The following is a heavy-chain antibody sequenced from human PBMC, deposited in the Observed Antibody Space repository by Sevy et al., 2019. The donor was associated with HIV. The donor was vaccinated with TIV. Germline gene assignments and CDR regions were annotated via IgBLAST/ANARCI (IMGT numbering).Heavy chain of an antibody. CDR3: ASSHYGDYVGVDY. Sequence: SETLSLTCTVSGGSISSGDYYWSWIRQPPGKGLEWIGYIYYSGSTYYNPSLKSRVTISVDTSKNRFSLKLSSVTAADTAVYYCASSHYGDYVGVDYWGQGTLVTVSS. CDR2: IYYSGST. V-gene: IGHV4-30-4*01. D-gene: IGHD4-17*01. CDR1: GGSISSGDYY. J-gene: IGHJ4*02.